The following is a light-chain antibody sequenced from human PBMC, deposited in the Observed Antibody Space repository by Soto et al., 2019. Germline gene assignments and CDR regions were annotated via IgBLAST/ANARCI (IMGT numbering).Light chain of an antibody. CDR1: QSLSSSY. J-gene: IGKJ2*01. V-gene: IGKV3-20*01. Sequence: EIVLTQSPGTLSLSPGERATLSCRASQSLSSSYLAWYQQRPGQAPRLLMYGASSRATDIPDRFSGSGSGTDFTLTISRLEPEDFAVYYCQQYRSSPYTFGQGTKLEIK. CDR3: QQYRSSPYT. CDR2: GAS.